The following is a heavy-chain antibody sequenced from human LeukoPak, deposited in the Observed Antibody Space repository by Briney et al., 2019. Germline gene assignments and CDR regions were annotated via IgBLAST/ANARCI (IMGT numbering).Heavy chain of an antibody. CDR2: ISGSGGTT. D-gene: IGHD3-16*01. V-gene: IGHV3-23*01. CDR1: GFTFSSYD. Sequence: GGSLRLSCAASGFTFSSYDMTWVRQAPGKGLEWVSGISGSGGTTYSADSVKGRFSISRDNSKNTLNLQMNSLRVEDTAVYYCAKLRVGGLRGGSFDYWGQGTLVTVSS. J-gene: IGHJ4*02. CDR3: AKLRVGGLRGGSFDY.